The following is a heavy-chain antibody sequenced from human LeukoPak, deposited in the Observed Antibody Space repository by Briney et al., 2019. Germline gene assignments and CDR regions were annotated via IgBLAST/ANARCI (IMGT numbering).Heavy chain of an antibody. CDR3: ARDLEGIVGATNHY. Sequence: ASVKVSCKASGGTFSSYAISWVRQAPGQGLGGRGGIIPIFGTANYAQKFQGRVTITTNESTSTAYMELSSLRSEDTAVYYCARDLEGIVGATNHYWGQGTLVTVSS. J-gene: IGHJ4*02. V-gene: IGHV1-69*05. D-gene: IGHD1-26*01. CDR1: GGTFSSYA. CDR2: IIPIFGTA.